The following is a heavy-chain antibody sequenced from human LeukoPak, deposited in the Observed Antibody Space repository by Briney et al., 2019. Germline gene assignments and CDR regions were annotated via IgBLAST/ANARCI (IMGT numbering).Heavy chain of an antibody. CDR3: AKDKSGYSGGWSFDY. CDR1: GFTFSSYG. J-gene: IGHJ4*02. CDR2: IRGGGAST. V-gene: IGHV3-23*01. D-gene: IGHD6-19*01. Sequence: GGSLRLSCAASGFTFSSYGMTWVSQAPGKGLEWVATIRGGGASTYYAESVKGRFTISTVNSKNSLYLQMISLSADDTAVYYVAKDKSGYSGGWSFDYWGQGTLVTVSS.